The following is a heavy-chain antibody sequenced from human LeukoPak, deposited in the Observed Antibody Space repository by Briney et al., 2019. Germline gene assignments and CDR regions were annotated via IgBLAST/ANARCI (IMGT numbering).Heavy chain of an antibody. J-gene: IGHJ4*02. CDR1: GGSISSSSYY. D-gene: IGHD6-13*01. CDR3: ARRGGGSSWYYFDY. V-gene: IGHV4-39*01. CDR2: IYYSGST. Sequence: SETLSLTCTASGGSISSSSYYWGWIRQPPGKGLEWIGSIYYSGSTYYNPSLKSRVTISVDTSKNQFSLKLSSVTAADTAVYYCARRGGGSSWYYFDYWGQGTLVTVSS.